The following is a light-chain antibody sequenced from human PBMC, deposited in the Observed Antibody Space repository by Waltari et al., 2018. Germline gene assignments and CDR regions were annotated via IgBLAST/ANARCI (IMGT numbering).Light chain of an antibody. Sequence: DIQMTQSPSSLSASVGDRVTITCRASQSISSYLNWYQQKPGKAPKPLIYAASRLQGGVPSRFSGSGSGTDFTLTISSLQPEDFATYYCQQSYSTPFTFGPGTKVDIK. CDR3: QQSYSTPFT. V-gene: IGKV1-39*01. CDR2: AAS. J-gene: IGKJ3*01. CDR1: QSISSY.